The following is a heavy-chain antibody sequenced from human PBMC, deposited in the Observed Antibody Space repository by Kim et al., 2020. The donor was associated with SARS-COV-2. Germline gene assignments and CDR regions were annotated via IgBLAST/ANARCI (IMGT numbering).Heavy chain of an antibody. D-gene: IGHD5-12*01. Sequence: ASVKVSCKASGYTFTSFRINWVRQAPGQGLEWMGWINTYNGNTNYVQKLQGRVTMTTDTSTSTAYMELRSLTSDDTAVYYCPRSSPGGYDPFDNWGQGTLVTVSS. CDR1: GYTFTSFR. CDR3: PRSSPGGYDPFDN. CDR2: INTYNGNT. J-gene: IGHJ4*02. V-gene: IGHV1-18*01.